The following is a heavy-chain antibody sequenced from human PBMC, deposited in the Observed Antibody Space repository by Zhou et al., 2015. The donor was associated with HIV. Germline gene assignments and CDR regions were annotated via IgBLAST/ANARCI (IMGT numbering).Heavy chain of an antibody. D-gene: IGHD3-9*01. Sequence: QVQLVQSGAEVKKPGSSVKVSCKASGGTFSSYAISWVRQAPGQGLEWMGGIIPIFGTANYAQKFQGRVTITADKSTSTAYMELSSLRSEDTAVYYCARVWPTLRYFDWQKEDYYGMDVWGQGTTVTVSS. CDR1: GGTFSSYA. V-gene: IGHV1-69*06. CDR3: ARVWPTLRYFDWQKEDYYGMDV. CDR2: IIPIFGTA. J-gene: IGHJ6*02.